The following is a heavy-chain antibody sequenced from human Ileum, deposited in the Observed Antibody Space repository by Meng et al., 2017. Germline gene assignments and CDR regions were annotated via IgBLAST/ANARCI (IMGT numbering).Heavy chain of an antibody. Sequence: EVQLVESGGGLVKPGGSLRLSCAASGFSLRSYSVNWVRQAPGKGLEWVSSISSSSSHIFYADSVKGRFTISRDNAKNSVYLQMNSLRAEDTAVYYCARDFSGSYYTNYFDYWGQGTLVTVSS. CDR1: GFSLRSYS. V-gene: IGHV3-21*01. D-gene: IGHD1-26*01. CDR2: ISSSSSHI. J-gene: IGHJ4*02. CDR3: ARDFSGSYYTNYFDY.